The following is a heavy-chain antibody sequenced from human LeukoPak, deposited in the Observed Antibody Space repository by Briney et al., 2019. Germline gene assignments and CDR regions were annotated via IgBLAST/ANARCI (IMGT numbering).Heavy chain of an antibody. CDR3: ARSGGCSSTSCYSRLDAFDI. Sequence: GGSLRLSCAASGFTFSSYSMNWVRQAPGKGLEWVSVIYSGGSTYYADSVKGRFTISRDNFKNTLYLQMNSLRAEDTAVYYCARSGGCSSTSCYSRLDAFDIWGQGTMVTVSS. J-gene: IGHJ3*02. V-gene: IGHV3-53*01. CDR1: GFTFSSYS. CDR2: IYSGGST. D-gene: IGHD2-2*02.